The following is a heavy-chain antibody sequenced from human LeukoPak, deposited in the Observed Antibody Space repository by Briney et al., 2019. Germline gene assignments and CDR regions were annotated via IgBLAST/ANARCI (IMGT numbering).Heavy chain of an antibody. D-gene: IGHD3-3*01. CDR1: GYTFTGYY. CDR2: INPNSGGT. V-gene: IGHV1-2*02. Sequence: ASVKVSCQSSGYTFTGYYMHWVRQAPGQGLEWMGWINPNSGGTNYAQKFQGRVTMTRDTSISTAYMELSRLRSDDTAVYYCARDASWRPRQIDYWGQGTLVTVSS. CDR3: ARDASWRPRQIDY. J-gene: IGHJ4*02.